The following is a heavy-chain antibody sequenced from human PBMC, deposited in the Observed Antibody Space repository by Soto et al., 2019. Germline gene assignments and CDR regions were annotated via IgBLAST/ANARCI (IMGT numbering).Heavy chain of an antibody. CDR3: ARGQWLVDNWFDP. V-gene: IGHV3-21*01. CDR1: GFTFSSYS. Sequence: GGSLRLSCAASGFTFSSYSMNWVRQAPGKGLEWVSSISSSSSYIYYADSVKGRFTISRDNAKNSLYLQMNSLRAEGTAVYYCARGQWLVDNWFDPWGQGTLVTVSS. J-gene: IGHJ5*02. D-gene: IGHD6-19*01. CDR2: ISSSSSYI.